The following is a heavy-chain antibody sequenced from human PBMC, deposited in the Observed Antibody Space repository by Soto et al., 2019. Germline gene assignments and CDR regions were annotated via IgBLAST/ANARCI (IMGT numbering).Heavy chain of an antibody. CDR1: GFTFSYYG. J-gene: IGHJ6*02. Sequence: GSLRLSCAASGFTFSYYGMHWVLQAPGKGLEWVAIIWYDESNKYYADSVTGRFTISRDNSNNMVYLQMNSLRAEDTAVYYCAKGGSNAAMDVWGQGTTVTVSS. V-gene: IGHV3-30*02. D-gene: IGHD1-26*01. CDR2: IWYDESNK. CDR3: AKGGSNAAMDV.